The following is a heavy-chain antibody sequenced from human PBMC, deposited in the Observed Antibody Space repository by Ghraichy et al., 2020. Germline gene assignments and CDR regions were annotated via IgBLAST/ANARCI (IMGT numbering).Heavy chain of an antibody. D-gene: IGHD5-24*01. CDR1: GFTFRSYG. J-gene: IGHJ4*02. CDR2: IWYDGSNK. CDR3: ARARDGYNNGLN. V-gene: IGHV3-33*01. Sequence: GGSLRLSCAASGFTFRSYGMHWVRQPPGKGLEWVALIWYDGSNKYYADSVKGRFTISRDNSKNTLDLQMNSLRVEDTAVYYCARARDGYNNGLNWGQGTLVTVSS.